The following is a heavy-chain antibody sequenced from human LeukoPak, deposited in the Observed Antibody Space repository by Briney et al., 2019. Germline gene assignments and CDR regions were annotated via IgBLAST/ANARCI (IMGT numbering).Heavy chain of an antibody. CDR3: AQKGGTDH. D-gene: IGHD2-15*01. CDR1: GFTFSSYG. Sequence: GGSLRLSCAASGFTFSSYGMHWVRQAPGKGLEWISYISSSSGAIYYADSVKGRFTISRDNAKSSLYLQMSSLRDEDTAVYYCAQKGGTDHWGQGTLVTVSS. CDR2: ISSSSGAI. V-gene: IGHV3-48*02. J-gene: IGHJ4*02.